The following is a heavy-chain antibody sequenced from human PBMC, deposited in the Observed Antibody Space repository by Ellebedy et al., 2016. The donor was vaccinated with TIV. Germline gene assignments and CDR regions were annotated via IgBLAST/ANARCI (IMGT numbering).Heavy chain of an antibody. V-gene: IGHV4-4*02. CDR1: GGSMRSGYW. CDR2: IYHSVTT. CDR3: ARTPDYYYGMDR. J-gene: IGHJ6*02. Sequence: MPSETLSLTCAVSGGSMRSGYWWRWVRHTPGKGLEWIGEIYHSVTTNYNPSLKSRVTMSLDKSKDQSSLKLSSVTAADTAVYYCARTPDYYYGMDRWGQGTTVTVSS.